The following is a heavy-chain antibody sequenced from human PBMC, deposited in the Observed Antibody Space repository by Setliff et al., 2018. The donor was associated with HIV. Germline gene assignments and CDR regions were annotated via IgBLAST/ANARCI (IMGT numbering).Heavy chain of an antibody. V-gene: IGHV1-3*01. J-gene: IGHJ6*03. CDR1: GYTFATYA. CDR2: INPGNGNT. CDR3: ARGRGNDYGDYSYYYYMDV. D-gene: IGHD4-17*01. Sequence: GASVKVSCKASGYTFATYAVLWVRQAPGQRLESMGWINPGNGNTKYSQKFQGRVTISMDASATTLYMELSSLRSEDTAVYYCARGRGNDYGDYSYYYYMDVWGKGTTVTGSS.